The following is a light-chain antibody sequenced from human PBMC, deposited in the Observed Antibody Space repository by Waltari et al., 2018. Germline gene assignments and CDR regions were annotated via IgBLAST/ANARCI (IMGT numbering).Light chain of an antibody. CDR3: QQSYSTPYT. Sequence: QMTQSPSSLSASVGDRVTITCRASQSISSYLNWYQQKPGKAPKLLIYAASSLQSGVPSRFSGSGSGTDFTLTISSLQPEDFATYYCQQSYSTPYTFGQGTKLEIK. CDR1: QSISSY. CDR2: AAS. J-gene: IGKJ2*01. V-gene: IGKV1-39*01.